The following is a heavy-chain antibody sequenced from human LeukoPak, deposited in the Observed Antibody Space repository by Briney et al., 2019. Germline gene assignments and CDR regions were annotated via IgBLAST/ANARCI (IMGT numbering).Heavy chain of an antibody. CDR1: GFTFSSYA. D-gene: IGHD6-13*01. J-gene: IGHJ4*02. CDR2: ISYDGSNK. CDR3: ARGVAAAGTLDY. V-gene: IGHV3-30-3*01. Sequence: GSLRLSCAASGFTFSSYAIHWVRQAPGKGREGVAVISYDGSNKYYADSVKSRFTISRDNSKNTLYLQMNSLRAEDTAVYYCARGVAAAGTLDYWGQGTLITVSS.